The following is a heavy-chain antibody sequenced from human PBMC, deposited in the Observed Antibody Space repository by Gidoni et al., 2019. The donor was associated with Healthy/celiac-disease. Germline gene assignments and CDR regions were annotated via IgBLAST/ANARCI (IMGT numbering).Heavy chain of an antibody. Sequence: QVQLQESGPGLVKPSGTLSLTCAVSGGSISRSNWWSWVRQPPGKGLEWIGEIYHSGSTNYNPSLKSRVTISVDKSKNQFSLKLSSVTAADTAVYYCARGLGYCSGGSCLVWFDPWGQGTLVTVSS. CDR3: ARGLGYCSGGSCLVWFDP. J-gene: IGHJ5*02. D-gene: IGHD2-15*01. CDR1: GGSISRSNW. V-gene: IGHV4-4*02. CDR2: IYHSGST.